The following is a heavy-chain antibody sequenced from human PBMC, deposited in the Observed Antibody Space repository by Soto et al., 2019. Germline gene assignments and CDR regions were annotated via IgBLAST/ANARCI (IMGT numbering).Heavy chain of an antibody. Sequence: PGGSLRLSCAASGFTFSSYWMHWVRQAPGEGLVWVSRINSDGSGTVYADSVKGRFTISRDNAKNTLYLQMNSLRAEDTAVYYCARGPSGWAYFDYWGQGTLVTVSS. J-gene: IGHJ4*02. CDR2: INSDGSGT. V-gene: IGHV3-74*01. CDR3: ARGPSGWAYFDY. D-gene: IGHD6-19*01. CDR1: GFTFSSYW.